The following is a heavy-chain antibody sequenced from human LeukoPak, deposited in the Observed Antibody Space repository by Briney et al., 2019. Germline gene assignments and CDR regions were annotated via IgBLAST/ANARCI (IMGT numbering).Heavy chain of an antibody. CDR3: ANGVHIYGDYCAFDI. CDR2: IRYDGRKK. CDR1: GFTFSNYG. D-gene: IGHD4-17*01. J-gene: IGHJ3*02. V-gene: IGHV3-33*06. Sequence: PGRSLRLSCAAPGFTFSNYGMHWVRQCPGKGLEWLAAIRYDGRKKYYPDSLKGRFTLSRDSSKNQLYLQMKSPRAEDTAVYYCANGVHIYGDYCAFDIWGQGTMVTVSS.